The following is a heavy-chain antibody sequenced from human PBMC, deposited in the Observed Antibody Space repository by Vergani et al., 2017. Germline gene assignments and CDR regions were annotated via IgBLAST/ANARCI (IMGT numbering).Heavy chain of an antibody. CDR2: ISYDGSNK. V-gene: IGHV3-30*18. CDR1: GFTFSSYG. CDR3: AKDLRYSSISKADAFDI. D-gene: IGHD6-13*01. J-gene: IGHJ3*02. Sequence: QVQLVESGGGVVQPGRSLRLSCAASGFTFSSYGMHWVRQAPGKGREWVAVISYDGSNKYYADSVKGRLTISRDNSKNTLYLQMNSLRAEDTAVYYCAKDLRYSSISKADAFDIWGQGTMVTVSS.